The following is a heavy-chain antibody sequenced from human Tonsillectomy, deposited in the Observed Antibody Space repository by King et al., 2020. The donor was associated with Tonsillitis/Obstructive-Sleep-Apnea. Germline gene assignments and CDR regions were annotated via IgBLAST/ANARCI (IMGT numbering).Heavy chain of an antibody. V-gene: IGHV3-7*04. Sequence: VQLVESGGGLVQPGGSLRLSCAASTFTFNGYWMTWVRQPPGKGLEWGANINKDGTEKYYVDTVKGRFSSSRDNAKNSLYLQMDSLRAEDTAVYYCARGSGWLDYWGQGTLVTVSS. CDR3: ARGSGWLDY. CDR1: TFTFNGYW. J-gene: IGHJ4*02. D-gene: IGHD3-10*01. CDR2: INKDGTEK.